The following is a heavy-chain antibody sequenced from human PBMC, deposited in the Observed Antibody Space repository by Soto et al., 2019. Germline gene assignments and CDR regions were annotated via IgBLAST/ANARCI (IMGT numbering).Heavy chain of an antibody. J-gene: IGHJ1*01. CDR2: ISSDGTTT. V-gene: IGHV3-74*01. CDR3: AIQDCTNDVCLEAAVTVGGALES. Sequence: EVQLVQSGGGLAQPGTSLRLSCAASGFTFRKFWMHWVRQVPGKGPVWVSYISSDGTTTDYADSVKGRFTISRDNAKDTLYLQMDSLRAADTAVYYCAIQDCTNDVCLEAAVTVGGALESWGQGTLVTVSS. CDR1: GFTFRKFW. D-gene: IGHD2-8*01.